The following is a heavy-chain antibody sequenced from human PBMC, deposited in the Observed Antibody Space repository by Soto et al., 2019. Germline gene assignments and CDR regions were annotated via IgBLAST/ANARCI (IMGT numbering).Heavy chain of an antibody. V-gene: IGHV3-53*01. CDR2: INTYGST. CDR3: ATRTGPYYYAMNA. CDR1: GFTVRSNY. Sequence: PGGSLRLSCAASGFTVRSNYMTWVRQAPGKRLEWVSIINTYGSTYYADSVKGRFTISRDTSKMFLQMNSLRAEDTAVYYCATRTGPYYYAMNAWGQGTTVTVSS. D-gene: IGHD4-17*01. J-gene: IGHJ6*02.